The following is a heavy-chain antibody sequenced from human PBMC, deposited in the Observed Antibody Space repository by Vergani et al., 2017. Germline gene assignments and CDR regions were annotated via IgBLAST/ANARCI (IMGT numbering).Heavy chain of an antibody. CDR2: IFSNDEK. J-gene: IGHJ4*02. V-gene: IGHV2-26*01. CDR1: GFSLSNARMG. Sequence: QVTLKESGPVLVKPTETLTLTCTVSGFSLSNARMGVSWIRQPPGKALEWLAHIFSNDEKSYSTSLKSRLTISKDTSKSQVVLTMTNMDPVDTATYYCAAYCSGGSCYPHNNEFDYWGQGTLVTVSS. D-gene: IGHD2-15*01. CDR3: AAYCSGGSCYPHNNEFDY.